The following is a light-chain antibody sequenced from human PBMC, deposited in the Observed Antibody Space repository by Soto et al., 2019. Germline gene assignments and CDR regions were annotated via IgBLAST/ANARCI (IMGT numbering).Light chain of an antibody. J-gene: IGKJ1*01. CDR3: QQYDNLPWT. V-gene: IGKV1-33*01. CDR2: DVS. Sequence: DIQLTQSPSSLSASVGDRVTITCQASQDIHNYLNWYQQKPGKAPKPLISDVSKLETGVPSRISGSGSGTDFTLTISNLQPEDFATYYCQQYDNLPWTFGQGTKVEIK. CDR1: QDIHNY.